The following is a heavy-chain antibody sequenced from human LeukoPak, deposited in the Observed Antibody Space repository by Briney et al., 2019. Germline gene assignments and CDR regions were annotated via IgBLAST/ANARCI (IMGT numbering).Heavy chain of an antibody. D-gene: IGHD1-26*01. CDR3: ARGRYSGATFYFDY. CDR1: GFIFNTYW. V-gene: IGHV3-7*01. CDR2: IKKDGSEK. Sequence: GGSLRLSCAASGFIFNTYWMSWVRQAPGKGLEWVANIKKDGSEKYYVDSVKGRFTISRDNAENSLYLQMNSLRAEDTAIYYCARGRYSGATFYFDYWGQGTLVSVSS. J-gene: IGHJ4*02.